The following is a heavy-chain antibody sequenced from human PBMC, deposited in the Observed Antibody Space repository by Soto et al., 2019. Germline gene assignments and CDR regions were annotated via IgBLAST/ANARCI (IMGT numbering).Heavy chain of an antibody. CDR2: IKQEGSEE. CDR3: ARIAATGRGWDV. CDR1: GFTFSSYW. V-gene: IGHV3-7*01. D-gene: IGHD6-13*01. Sequence: EVQLVESGGGLVQPGGSLRLSCVDSGFTFSSYWMSWVRQAPVKWLEWVGNIKQEGSEENYVDSLKGRFTISRDNAKNSMYLQMNSLRVEDTAVYYCARIAATGRGWDVWGQGTTVVVYS. J-gene: IGHJ6*02.